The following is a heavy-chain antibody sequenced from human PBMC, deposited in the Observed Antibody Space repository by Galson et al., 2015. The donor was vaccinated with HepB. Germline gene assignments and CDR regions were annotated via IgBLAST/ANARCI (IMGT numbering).Heavy chain of an antibody. J-gene: IGHJ4*02. CDR2: IWYDGSNK. Sequence: SLRLSCAASGFTFSSYGMHWVRQAPGKGLEWVAVIWYDGSNKYYADSVKGRFTISRDNSKNTLYLQMNSLRAEDTAVYYCARANRGVGYNSRNFDYWGQGTLVTVSS. CDR3: ARANRGVGYNSRNFDY. D-gene: IGHD5-24*01. V-gene: IGHV3-33*08. CDR1: GFTFSSYG.